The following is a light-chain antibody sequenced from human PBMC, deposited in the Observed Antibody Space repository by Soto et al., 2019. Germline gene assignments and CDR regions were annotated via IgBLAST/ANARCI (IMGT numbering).Light chain of an antibody. Sequence: EIVLTQSPGTLSLSPGERATLSCRASQSVSSSYLAWYQQKPGQTPRLLIYGASSRATGIPDRFSGSGSGTDFTLTISRLEPEDFAVYYCQQYNSSPFTCGPGTKVDVK. CDR3: QQYNSSPFT. CDR2: GAS. CDR1: QSVSSSY. J-gene: IGKJ3*01. V-gene: IGKV3-20*01.